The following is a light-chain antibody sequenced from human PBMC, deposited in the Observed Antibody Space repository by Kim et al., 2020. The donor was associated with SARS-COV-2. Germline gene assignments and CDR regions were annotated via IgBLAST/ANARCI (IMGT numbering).Light chain of an antibody. CDR2: ETS. CDR3: QQYNSFPWT. CDR1: QGLGRW. V-gene: IGKV1-5*01. J-gene: IGKJ1*01. Sequence: ASVGDRVTITCRATQGLGRWLAWFQLKPGEAPSLLMYETSTLESGVPSRFSGSGSGTEFTLTISSLQPEDFATYYCQQYNSFPWTFGQGTKVDI.